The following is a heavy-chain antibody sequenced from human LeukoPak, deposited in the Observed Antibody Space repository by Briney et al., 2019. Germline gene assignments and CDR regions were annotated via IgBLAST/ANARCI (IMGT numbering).Heavy chain of an antibody. CDR1: GYTFTSYG. CDR2: ISAYNGNT. CDR3: AREGGSYLADY. D-gene: IGHD1-26*01. V-gene: IGHV1-18*01. J-gene: IGHJ4*02. Sequence: ASVKVSCKASGYTFTSYGISWVRQAPGQGLEWMGWISAYNGNTNYAQKLQGRVTMTRDTSISTAYMELSRLRSDDTAVYYCAREGGSYLADYWGQGTLVTVSS.